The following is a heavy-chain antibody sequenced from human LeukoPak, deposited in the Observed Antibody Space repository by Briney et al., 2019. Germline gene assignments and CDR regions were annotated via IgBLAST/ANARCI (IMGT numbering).Heavy chain of an antibody. CDR2: ISSSSSYI. CDR1: GFTFSSYS. J-gene: IGHJ4*02. D-gene: IGHD6-19*01. Sequence: GGSLRLSCVASGFTFSSYSMNWVRQAPGKGLEWVSSISSSSSYIYYADSVKGRFTISRDNAKNSLYLQMNSLRAEDTAVYYCARDLLLSGYSSGWLVYWGQGTLVTVSS. CDR3: ARDLLLSGYSSGWLVY. V-gene: IGHV3-21*01.